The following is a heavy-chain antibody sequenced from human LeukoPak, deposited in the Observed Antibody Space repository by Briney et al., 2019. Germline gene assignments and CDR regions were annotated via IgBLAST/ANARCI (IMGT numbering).Heavy chain of an antibody. D-gene: IGHD3-10*01. V-gene: IGHV4-59*01. Sequence: SETLSLTCTVSGGSISSYYWSWIRQPPGKGLEWIGYIYYSGSTNYNPSLKSRVTISVDTSKNQFSLKLSSVTAADTAVYYCARAQYYSFYWYFDLWGRGTLVTVSS. CDR1: GGSISSYY. J-gene: IGHJ2*01. CDR2: IYYSGST. CDR3: ARAQYYSFYWYFDL.